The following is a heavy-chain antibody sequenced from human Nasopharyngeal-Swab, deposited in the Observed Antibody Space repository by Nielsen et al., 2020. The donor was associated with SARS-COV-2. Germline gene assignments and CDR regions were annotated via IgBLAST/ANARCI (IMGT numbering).Heavy chain of an antibody. Sequence: WVRQAPGQRLEWMGWINAGNGNTKYSQKFQGRVTITRDTSASTAYMELSSLRSEDTAVYYCARDGDYYGSGSYYPRYYGMDVWGQGTMVTVSS. CDR3: ARDGDYYGSGSYYPRYYGMDV. D-gene: IGHD3-10*01. CDR2: INAGNGNT. V-gene: IGHV1-3*01. J-gene: IGHJ6*02.